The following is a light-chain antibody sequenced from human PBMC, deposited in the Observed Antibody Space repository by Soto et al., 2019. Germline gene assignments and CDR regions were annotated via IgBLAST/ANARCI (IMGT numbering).Light chain of an antibody. CDR3: QQSYSTPT. CDR2: AAS. J-gene: IGKJ1*01. Sequence: DLQMTQSPSSLSASVGDRVTITCRASQSISNYLNWYQQKPGKAPKLLISAASSLQSGVPSRFSGSGSGTDFTLTISSLQPEDFATYFCQQSYSTPTFGQGTKVEIK. V-gene: IGKV1-39*01. CDR1: QSISNY.